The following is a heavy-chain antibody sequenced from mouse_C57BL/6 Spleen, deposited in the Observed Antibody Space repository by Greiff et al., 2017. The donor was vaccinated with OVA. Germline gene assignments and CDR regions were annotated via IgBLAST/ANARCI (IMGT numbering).Heavy chain of an antibody. CDR3: ARRPGNYYAMDY. CDR2: IDPSDSET. V-gene: IGHV1-52*01. Sequence: QVQLQQPGAELVRPGSSVKLSCKASGYTFTSYWMHWVKQRPIQGLEWIGNIDPSDSETHYNQKFKDKATLTVDKSSSTAYMQLSSLTSEDSAVYYCARRPGNYYAMDYWGQGTSVTVSS. J-gene: IGHJ4*01. D-gene: IGHD4-1*01. CDR1: GYTFTSYW.